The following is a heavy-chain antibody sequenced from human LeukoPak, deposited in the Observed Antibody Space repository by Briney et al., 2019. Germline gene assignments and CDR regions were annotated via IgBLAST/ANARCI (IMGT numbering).Heavy chain of an antibody. CDR3: ARDGTAAGLYFDL. D-gene: IGHD6-13*01. CDR2: IRQGGSEK. V-gene: IGHV3-7*01. Sequence: GGSLRLSCAVSGFTFTDYWMNWVRQAPGKGLEWVASIRQGGSEKNYVDSVKGRFTISRDNTKNSLSLQVNSLRVEDTDVYYCARDGTAAGLYFDLWGQGTLVTVSS. J-gene: IGHJ4*01. CDR1: GFTFTDYW.